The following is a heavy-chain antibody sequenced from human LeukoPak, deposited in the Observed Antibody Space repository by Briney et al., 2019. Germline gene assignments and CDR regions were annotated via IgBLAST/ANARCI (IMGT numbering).Heavy chain of an antibody. CDR2: INTSNGNT. CDR3: ARVVKYSSGPLTDLLPYYFDS. J-gene: IGHJ4*02. D-gene: IGHD6-19*01. Sequence: ASVKVSCKASGYTFTSYAMNWVRQAPGQRLEWMGWINTSNGNTKYSQEFQGRVTISRDTSASTAYMELSSLTSEDMAVYYCARVVKYSSGPLTDLLPYYFDSWGQGTLVTVSS. CDR1: GYTFTSYA. V-gene: IGHV1-3*03.